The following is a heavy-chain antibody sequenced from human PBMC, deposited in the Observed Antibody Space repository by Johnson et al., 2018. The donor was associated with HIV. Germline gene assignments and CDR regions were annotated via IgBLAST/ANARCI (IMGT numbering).Heavy chain of an antibody. CDR2: IYSGGST. J-gene: IGHJ3*02. V-gene: IGHV3-66*01. CDR1: GFTLTDHY. Sequence: VQLVESGGDLVQPGGSLRLSCAASGFTLTDHYMTWVRQAPGKGLEWVSVIYSGGSTYYADSVKGRFIISRDNSKNTLLLQMNSLRVDDTAVYYCARVTLVLDIWGQGTMVTVSS. D-gene: IGHD4-23*01. CDR3: ARVTLVLDI.